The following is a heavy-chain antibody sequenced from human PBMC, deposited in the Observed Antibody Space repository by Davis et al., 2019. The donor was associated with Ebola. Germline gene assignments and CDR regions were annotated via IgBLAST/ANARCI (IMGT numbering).Heavy chain of an antibody. CDR1: GYTITGYY. CDR2: INPNSGAT. V-gene: IGHV1-2*04. CDR3: ARWEYYDSSGYYTGGWFDP. J-gene: IGHJ5*02. D-gene: IGHD3-22*01. Sequence: ASVKVSCKASGYTITGYYIHWVRQAPGQGLEWMGWINPNSGATNSAPKFQGWVAMTTDTSINTAYMELTTLKSDATAVYYCARWEYYDSSGYYTGGWFDPWGQGTLVTVSS.